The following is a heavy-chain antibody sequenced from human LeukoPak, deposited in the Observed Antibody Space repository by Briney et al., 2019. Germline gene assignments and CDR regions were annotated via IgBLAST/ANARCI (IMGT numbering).Heavy chain of an antibody. V-gene: IGHV3-7*03. J-gene: IGHJ5*01. CDR3: VRERYSSGWSYWFDS. Sequence: GGSLRLSCAASGFTFSSHWVTWVRQAPGKGLEWVANIKQDGGEEYYLDSVKGRFVISRDNAKNSVFLLMNSLRAEDTAVYYCVRERYSSGWSYWFDSWGQGTLVTVSS. CDR1: GFTFSSHW. CDR2: IKQDGGEE. D-gene: IGHD6-19*01.